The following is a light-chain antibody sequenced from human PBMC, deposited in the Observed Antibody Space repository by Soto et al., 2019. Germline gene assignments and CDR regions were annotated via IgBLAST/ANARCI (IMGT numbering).Light chain of an antibody. CDR2: GAS. CDR1: QSVSSNY. J-gene: IGKJ1*01. V-gene: IGKV3-20*01. CDR3: QQYGDLPWT. Sequence: ALTQSPGSLCSSQGQRTTFSCRASQSVSSNYLAWYQQKPGQAPRLLIYGASSRATGIPDRFSGSGSGTDFTLTINRLEPEDFAVYYCQQYGDLPWTFGQGTKVDLK.